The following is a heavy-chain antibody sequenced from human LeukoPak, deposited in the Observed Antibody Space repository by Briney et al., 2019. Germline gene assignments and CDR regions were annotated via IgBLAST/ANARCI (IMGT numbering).Heavy chain of an antibody. CDR1: DYSINSGYY. J-gene: IGHJ3*02. V-gene: IGHV4-38-2*02. Sequence: SETLSLTCSVSDYSINSGYYWGWIRQPPGKGLEWIGSIYQSGHTYYNPSLKSRVTISVDTSKNQFSLELNSVIAADTAVYYCARVYGDCGSDAFDIWGQGTMVTVSS. CDR2: IYQSGHT. D-gene: IGHD4-17*01. CDR3: ARVYGDCGSDAFDI.